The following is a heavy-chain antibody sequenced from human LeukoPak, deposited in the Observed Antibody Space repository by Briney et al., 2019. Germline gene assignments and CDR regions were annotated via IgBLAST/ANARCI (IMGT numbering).Heavy chain of an antibody. V-gene: IGHV3-23*01. D-gene: IGHD2-15*01. CDR1: GFTFSSYA. CDR2: ISGSGGST. J-gene: IGHJ4*02. Sequence: GGSRRLSCAASGFTFSSYAMSWVRQAPGEGLEWVSAISGSGGSTNYADSVKGRFTISRDNSKNTLYLQMNSLRAEDAAVFYCAKTGVGYCTCGSCSAADYWGQGTLVTVSS. CDR3: AKTGVGYCTCGSCSAADY.